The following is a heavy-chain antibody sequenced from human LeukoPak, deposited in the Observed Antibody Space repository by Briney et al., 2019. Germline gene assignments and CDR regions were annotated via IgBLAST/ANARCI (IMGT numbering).Heavy chain of an antibody. CDR2: TAYEGGEK. J-gene: IGHJ4*02. V-gene: IGHV3-30*01. CDR3: AREGDRHLTFDY. CDR1: GSTFSGHL. D-gene: IGHD3-16*01. Sequence: GGSLRLSCAASGSTFSGHLLHWVRQAPGKGLEWVAGTAYEGGEKYYADSVSGRFAISRDNSDNTVYLQMNGLRLEDTAVYFCAREGDRHLTFDYWGRGTLVTVSS.